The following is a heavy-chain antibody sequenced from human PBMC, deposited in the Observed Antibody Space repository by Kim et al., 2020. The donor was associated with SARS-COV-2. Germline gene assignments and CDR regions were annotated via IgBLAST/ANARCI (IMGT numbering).Heavy chain of an antibody. J-gene: IGHJ6*02. V-gene: IGHV3-33*01. CDR2: IWYDGSNK. CDR3: ARDPSYGELGYYYYGMDV. D-gene: IGHD4-17*01. Sequence: GGSLRLSCAASGFTFSSYGMHWVRQAPGKGLEWVAVIWYDGSNKYYADSVKGRFTISRDNSKNTLYLQMNSLRAEDTAVYYCARDPSYGELGYYYYGMDVWGQGTTVTVSS. CDR1: GFTFSSYG.